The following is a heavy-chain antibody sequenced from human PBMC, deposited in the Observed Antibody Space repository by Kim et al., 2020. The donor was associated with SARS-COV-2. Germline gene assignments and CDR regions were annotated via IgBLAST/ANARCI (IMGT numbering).Heavy chain of an antibody. CDR2: IMWDSSRV. V-gene: IGHV3-9*01. CDR3: VKDITPGGADV. D-gene: IGHD2-15*01. Sequence: GGSLRLSCAASGFTVDEHAMHWVRKAPGKGLEWVSAIMWDSSRVGYADSVKGRFTISRDNAKKSLFLQMNSLRPEDTALYYCVKDITPGGADVWGQGTTVTVSS. J-gene: IGHJ6*02. CDR1: GFTVDEHA.